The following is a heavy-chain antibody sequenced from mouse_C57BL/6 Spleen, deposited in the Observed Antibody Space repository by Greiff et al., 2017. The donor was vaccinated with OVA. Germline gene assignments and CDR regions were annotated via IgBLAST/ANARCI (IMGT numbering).Heavy chain of an antibody. Sequence: VQLQQPGAELVKPGASVKLSCKASGYTFTSYWMQWVKQRPGQGLEWIGEIDPSDSYTNYNQKFKGKATLTVDTSSSTAYMQLSSLTSEDSAVYYCASRWDYDCAMDYWGQGTSVTVSS. CDR1: GYTFTSYW. CDR3: ASRWDYDCAMDY. CDR2: IDPSDSYT. J-gene: IGHJ4*01. D-gene: IGHD2-4*01. V-gene: IGHV1-50*01.